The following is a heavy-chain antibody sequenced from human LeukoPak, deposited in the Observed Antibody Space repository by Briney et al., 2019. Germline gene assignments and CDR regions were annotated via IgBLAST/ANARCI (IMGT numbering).Heavy chain of an antibody. D-gene: IGHD6-13*01. Sequence: GGSLRLSCAASGFTLSSYWMSWVRQAPGKGLEWVANIKYDGSEKDYVDSVKGRFTISRDNAKNSLYLQMNSLKAEDKAVYYCARDIAPAGLFFDYWGQGTRVSVSS. V-gene: IGHV3-7*01. CDR3: ARDIAPAGLFFDY. CDR2: IKYDGSEK. CDR1: GFTLSSYW. J-gene: IGHJ4*02.